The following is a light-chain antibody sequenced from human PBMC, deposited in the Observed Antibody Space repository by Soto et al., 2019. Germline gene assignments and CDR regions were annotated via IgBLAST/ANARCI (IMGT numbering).Light chain of an antibody. CDR1: ESVTNY. J-gene: IGKJ1*01. Sequence: DIVMTQSPAALALSPGERGTLSCRASESVTNYLAWYQQKPGQAPRLLVYDVSNRATGIPARFSGGGSGTDFTLTISNLEPEDFAVYYCQQRSDWPWTFGQGTKVDI. V-gene: IGKV3-11*01. CDR2: DVS. CDR3: QQRSDWPWT.